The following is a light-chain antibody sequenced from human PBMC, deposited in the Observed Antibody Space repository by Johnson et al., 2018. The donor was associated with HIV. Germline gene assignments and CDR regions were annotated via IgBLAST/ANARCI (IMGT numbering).Light chain of an antibody. CDR3: GTWDSSLNAFV. CDR2: ENN. CDR1: SSNIGNNY. Sequence: QAVLTQPPSMSAAPGQTVTISCAGSSSNIGNNYVSWYQQLPGTAPKLLIYENNKRPSGIPDRFSGSKSGTSATLGITGLQTGDESDYYCGTWDSSLNAFVFGAGTRVTVL. J-gene: IGLJ1*01. V-gene: IGLV1-51*02.